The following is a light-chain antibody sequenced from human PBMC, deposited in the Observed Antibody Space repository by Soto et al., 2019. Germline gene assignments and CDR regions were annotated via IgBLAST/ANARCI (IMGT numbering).Light chain of an antibody. CDR2: GAS. Sequence: EIVLTQSPGTLSLSPGERATLSCRASRSVSNNYVAWYQRTPGQAPRLLIYGASSRATDIPRRFSGSGSGTDFTLTITRLEPEDFAVYYCQQYGSSPPTFGQGTKVESK. CDR3: QQYGSSPPT. CDR1: RSVSNNY. V-gene: IGKV3-20*01. J-gene: IGKJ1*01.